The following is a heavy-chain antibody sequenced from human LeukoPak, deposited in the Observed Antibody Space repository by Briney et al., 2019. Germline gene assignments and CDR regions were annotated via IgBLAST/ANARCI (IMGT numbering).Heavy chain of an antibody. CDR1: GGSISSSSYY. CDR2: IYYSGST. D-gene: IGHD3-9*01. J-gene: IGHJ4*02. CDR3: ARPRGGFYDIPSFDFDY. Sequence: SETLSLTCTVSGGSISSSSYYWGWIRQPPGKGLEWIGSIYYSGSTYYNPSLKSRVTISVDTSKNQFSLKLSSVTAADTAVYYCARPRGGFYDIPSFDFDYWGQGTLVTVSS. V-gene: IGHV4-39*01.